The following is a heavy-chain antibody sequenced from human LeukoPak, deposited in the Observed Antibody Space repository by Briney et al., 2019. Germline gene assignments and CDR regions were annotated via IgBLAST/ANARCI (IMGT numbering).Heavy chain of an antibody. CDR1: GYTFTSNG. J-gene: IGHJ4*02. V-gene: IGHV1-18*01. D-gene: IGHD4-23*01. CDR3: ARQGYSGHSQGAADY. Sequence: EASVKVSCKASGYTFTSNGISWVRQAPGQGLEWMGWISAYNGNTNYAQKFQGRVTMTTDTSTSTAHMELRSLRSDDTAVYYCARQGYSGHSQGAADYWGQGTLVTVSS. CDR2: ISAYNGNT.